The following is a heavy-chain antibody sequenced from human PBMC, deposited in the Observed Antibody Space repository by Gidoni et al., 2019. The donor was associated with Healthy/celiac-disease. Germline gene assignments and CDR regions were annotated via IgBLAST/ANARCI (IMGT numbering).Heavy chain of an antibody. CDR1: GGSFSGYY. J-gene: IGHJ5*02. Sequence: QVQLQQWGAGLLKPSETLSLTCAVDGGSFSGYYWSWIRQPPGKGLEWIGEINHSGSTNYNPSLKSRVTISVDTSKNQFSLKLSSVTAADTAVYYCARVTMIVVTLWFDPWGQGTLVTVSS. D-gene: IGHD3-22*01. CDR2: INHSGST. CDR3: ARVTMIVVTLWFDP. V-gene: IGHV4-34*01.